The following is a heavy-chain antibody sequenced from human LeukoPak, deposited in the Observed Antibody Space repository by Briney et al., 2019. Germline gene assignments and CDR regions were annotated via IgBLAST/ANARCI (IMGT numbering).Heavy chain of an antibody. CDR1: GFNFGSDA. CDR2: IWYDGSND. V-gene: IGHV3-33*01. CDR3: ARDPSGSGWSLNN. D-gene: IGHD6-19*01. J-gene: IGHJ4*02. Sequence: PGGSPRLSCTASGFNFGSDAMHWVRQAPGKGLEWVAFIWYDGSNDHYADSVKGRFTISRDNSKNTVCLQMNSLRVEDTAVYYCARDPSGSGWSLNNWGQGTLVTVSS.